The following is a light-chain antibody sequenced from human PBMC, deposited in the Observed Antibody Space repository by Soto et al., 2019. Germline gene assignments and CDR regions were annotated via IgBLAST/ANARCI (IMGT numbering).Light chain of an antibody. CDR2: DAS. J-gene: IGKJ1*01. V-gene: IGKV1-5*01. Sequence: DIQMTQSPSTLSASVGDRVTITCRASQSVGTWLAWYQQKPGKDPELLISDASNLESGVPSRFSGSGSGTEFTLTISSLLPDDFATYYCQQYNTDSSWAFGQGTKVEIK. CDR1: QSVGTW. CDR3: QQYNTDSSWA.